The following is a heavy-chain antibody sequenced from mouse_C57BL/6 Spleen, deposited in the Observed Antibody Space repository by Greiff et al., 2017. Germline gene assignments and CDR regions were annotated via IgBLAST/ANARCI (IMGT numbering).Heavy chain of an antibody. CDR2: INPSTGGT. J-gene: IGHJ2*01. CDR3: ARDYDYSFDY. Sequence: EVMLVESGPELVKPGASVKISCKASGYSFTGYYMNWVKQSPEKSLEWIGEINPSTGGTTYNQKFKAKATLTVDKSSSTAYMQLKSLTSEDSAVYYCARDYDYSFDYWGQGTTLTVSS. V-gene: IGHV1-42*01. D-gene: IGHD2-4*01. CDR1: GYSFTGYY.